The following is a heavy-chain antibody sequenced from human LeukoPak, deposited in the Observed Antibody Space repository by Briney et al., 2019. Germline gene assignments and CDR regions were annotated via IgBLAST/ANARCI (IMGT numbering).Heavy chain of an antibody. D-gene: IGHD2-2*01. V-gene: IGHV1-18*01. CDR1: GYNFVNYG. CDR3: ARVIVVVPAAMGEINY. J-gene: IGHJ4*02. CDR2: ISAVNGDA. Sequence: GASVKVSCKTSGYNFVNYGVSWVRQAPGQGLEWMGWISAVNGDANSAHKFRGRLSMTMDTSTSTAYMELRSLRSDDTAVYYCARVIVVVPAAMGEINYWGQGTLVTVSS.